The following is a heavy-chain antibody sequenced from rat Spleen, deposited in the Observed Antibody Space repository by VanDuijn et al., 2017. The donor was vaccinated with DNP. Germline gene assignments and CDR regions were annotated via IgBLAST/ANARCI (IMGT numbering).Heavy chain of an antibody. Sequence: EVQLVESGGGLVQPGRSLKLSCAASGFTFSNYGMAWVRQAPTKGLEWVASISTGGGNTYYRDSVKGRFTISRDNAKSTLYLQMESLRSEDTATYYCAKVNSGYYVMDAWGQGASVTVSS. D-gene: IGHD4-3*01. CDR3: AKVNSGYYVMDA. J-gene: IGHJ4*01. CDR2: ISTGGGNT. V-gene: IGHV5S13*01. CDR1: GFTFSNYG.